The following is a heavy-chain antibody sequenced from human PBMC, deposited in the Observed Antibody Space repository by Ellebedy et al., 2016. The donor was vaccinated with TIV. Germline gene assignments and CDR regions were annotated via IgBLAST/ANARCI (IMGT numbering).Heavy chain of an antibody. V-gene: IGHV3-23*01. D-gene: IGHD3-10*01. CDR1: GFTFNTYA. CDR3: VRDHKGGSGFY. J-gene: IGHJ4*02. Sequence: ETLSLTCAASGFTFNTYAIHWVRQAPGKGLEWVSSISGSGSTIYYADSVKGRFTISRDNPKNTVYLQMSSLGVEDTAVYYCVRDHKGGSGFYWGQGTLVTVSS. CDR2: ISGSGSTI.